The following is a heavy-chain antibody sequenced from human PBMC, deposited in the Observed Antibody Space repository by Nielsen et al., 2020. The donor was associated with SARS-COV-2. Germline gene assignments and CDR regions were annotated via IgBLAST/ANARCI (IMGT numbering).Heavy chain of an antibody. J-gene: IGHJ5*02. CDR2: IYYSGST. CDR3: ARLKAHSDWFDP. V-gene: IGHV4-31*03. CDR1: GGSISSGGYY. Sequence: SETLSLTCTVSGGSISSGGYYWSWIRQHPGKGLEWIGYIYYSGSTYYNPSLKSRVTISVDTSKNQFSLKLSSVTAADTAVYYCARLKAHSDWFDPWSQGTLVTVSS.